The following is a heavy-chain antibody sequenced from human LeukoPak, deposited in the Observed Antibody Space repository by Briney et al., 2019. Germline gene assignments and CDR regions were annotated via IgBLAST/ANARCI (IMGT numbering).Heavy chain of an antibody. J-gene: IGHJ4*02. CDR3: ARAHSGDYFDY. CDR2: INHSGST. V-gene: IGHV4-34*01. Sequence: PSETLSLTCAVYGGSFSGYYWSWIRQPPGKGLEWIGEINHSGSTNYNPPLKSRVTISVDTSKNQFSLKLSSVTAADTAVYYCARAHSGDYFDYWGQGTLVTVSS. D-gene: IGHD3-10*01. CDR1: GGSFSGYY.